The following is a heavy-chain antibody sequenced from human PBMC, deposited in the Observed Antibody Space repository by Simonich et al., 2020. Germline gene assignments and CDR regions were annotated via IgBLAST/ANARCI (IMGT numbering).Heavy chain of an antibody. D-gene: IGHD5-12*01. Sequence: EVQLLESGGGLVQPGGSLRLSCAASGFTFSSYSMNWVRQAPGKGLEWVSYSSSSSSTIYYADYVTGRFTISRDNAKNSLYLQMNSLRAEDTAVYYCARDSSYYAFDIWGQGKMVTDSS. V-gene: IGHV3-48*01. CDR2: SSSSSSTI. J-gene: IGHJ3*02. CDR3: ARDSSYYAFDI. CDR1: GFTFSSYS.